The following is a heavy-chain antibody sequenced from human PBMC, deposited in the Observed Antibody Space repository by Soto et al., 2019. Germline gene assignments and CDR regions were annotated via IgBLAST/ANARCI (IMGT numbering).Heavy chain of an antibody. D-gene: IGHD6-19*01. CDR2: ISYDGSSK. Sequence: QVQLVESGGGVVQPGRSLRLSCAASGFTFSSYGMHWVRQAPGKGLEWVAVISYDGSSKYYADSVKGRFTISRDNSKNTLYLQMNSLRAEDTAVYYCAKDATFSSGWNNWFDPWGQGTLVTVSS. J-gene: IGHJ5*02. CDR3: AKDATFSSGWNNWFDP. V-gene: IGHV3-30*18. CDR1: GFTFSSYG.